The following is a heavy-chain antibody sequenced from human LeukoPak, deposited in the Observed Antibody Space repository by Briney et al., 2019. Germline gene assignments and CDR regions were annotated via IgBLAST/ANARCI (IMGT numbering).Heavy chain of an antibody. J-gene: IGHJ4*02. D-gene: IGHD1-26*01. V-gene: IGHV1-18*01. CDR2: ISAYNGNT. CDR3: ASGWYSGSYYRGGGY. Sequence: GASVKVSCKASGYTFTSYGISWVRQAPGQGLEWMGWISAYNGNTNYAQKSQGRVTMTRDTSISTAYMELSRLRSDDTAVYYCASGWYSGSYYRGGGYWGQGTLVTVSS. CDR1: GYTFTSYG.